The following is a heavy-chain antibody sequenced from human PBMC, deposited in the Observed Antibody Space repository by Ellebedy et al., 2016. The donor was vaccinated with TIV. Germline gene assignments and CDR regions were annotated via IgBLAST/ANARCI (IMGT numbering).Heavy chain of an antibody. CDR2: IHRSGNT. CDR3: ASRTLAVAGTDWFDP. J-gene: IGHJ5*02. D-gene: IGHD6-19*01. CDR1: GGSFRDSF. V-gene: IGHV4-34*01. Sequence: GSLRLSCAVYGGSFRDSFWIWIRQPPGTGLEWIGEIHRSGNTNYNPSLKSRVTISVDTSKNQFSLKLSSVTAADTAVYYCASRTLAVAGTDWFDPWGQGTLVTVSS.